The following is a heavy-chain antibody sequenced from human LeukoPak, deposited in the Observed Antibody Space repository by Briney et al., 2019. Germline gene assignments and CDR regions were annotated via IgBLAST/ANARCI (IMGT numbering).Heavy chain of an antibody. CDR1: GGSISSYY. Sequence: SETLSLTCTVSGGSISSYYWSWIRQPPGKGLEWIGYIYYSGSTNYNPSLKSRVTISVDTSKNQFSLKLSSVTAADTAVYYCVVGATSVDYWGQGTLVTVSS. V-gene: IGHV4-59*12. CDR2: IYYSGST. CDR3: VVGATSVDY. D-gene: IGHD1-26*01. J-gene: IGHJ4*02.